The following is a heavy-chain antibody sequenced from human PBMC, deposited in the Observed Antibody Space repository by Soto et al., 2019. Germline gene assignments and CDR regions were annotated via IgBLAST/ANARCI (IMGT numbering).Heavy chain of an antibody. D-gene: IGHD3-16*01. CDR3: ARDSSPFRRAFDY. CDR2: ISSSGSTI. J-gene: IGHJ4*02. V-gene: IGHV3-48*03. Sequence: EVQLVESGGGLVQPGGSLRLSCAASGFTFSSYEMNWVRQAPGKGLEWVSYISSSGSTIYYADSVKGRFTISRDNAKNSLYLQMNSLRAEDTAVYYCARDSSPFRRAFDYWCQGTLVTVSS. CDR1: GFTFSSYE.